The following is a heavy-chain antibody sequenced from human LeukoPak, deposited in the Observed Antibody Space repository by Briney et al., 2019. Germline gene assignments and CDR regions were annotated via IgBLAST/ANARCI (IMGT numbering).Heavy chain of an antibody. J-gene: IGHJ5*02. V-gene: IGHV3-48*03. Sequence: GGSLRLSCAASGFTFSSYEMNWVRQAPGKGLEWVSYISSSGSTIYYADSVKGRFTISRDNAKNSLYLQMNSLRAEDTAVYYCARGLGWLQLRGFDPWGQGTLVTVSS. CDR1: GFTFSSYE. CDR3: ARGLGWLQLRGFDP. CDR2: ISSSGSTI. D-gene: IGHD5-24*01.